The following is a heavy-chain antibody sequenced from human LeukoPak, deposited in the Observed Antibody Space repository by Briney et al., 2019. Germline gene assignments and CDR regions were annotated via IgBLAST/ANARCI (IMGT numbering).Heavy chain of an antibody. CDR2: ISHSGST. CDR1: GDSISSGGYY. CDR3: ARERWGYDFWSGYSDP. J-gene: IGHJ5*02. Sequence: SETLSLTCTVSGDSISSGGYYWRWIRQPPGKGLEWIGYISHSGSTYYNPSLKSRVTISLDTSKNQFSLNLSSVTAADTAVYYCARERWGYDFWSGYSDPWGQGTLVTVSS. D-gene: IGHD3-3*01. V-gene: IGHV4-30-2*01.